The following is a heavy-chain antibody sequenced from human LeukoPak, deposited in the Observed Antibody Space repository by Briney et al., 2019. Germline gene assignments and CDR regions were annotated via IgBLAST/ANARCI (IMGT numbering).Heavy chain of an antibody. J-gene: IGHJ4*02. CDR3: AKVRGVYCSSPACYYYDS. CDR2: VSPSGGRT. Sequence: GGSLRLSCGASGFTFSSYAMGWVRQSPGRGLEWVAGVSPSGGRTLYADSVEGRFTISRDNSNDIVYLQLSSLRAEDSALYYCAKVRGVYCSSPACYYYDSWGQGTPVTVSS. D-gene: IGHD2-2*01. V-gene: IGHV3-23*01. CDR1: GFTFSSYA.